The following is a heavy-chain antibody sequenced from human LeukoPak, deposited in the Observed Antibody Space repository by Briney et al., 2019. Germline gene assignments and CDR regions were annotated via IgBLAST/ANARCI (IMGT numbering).Heavy chain of an antibody. Sequence: PSETLSLTCTVSGGSISSSSYYWGWIRQPPGKGLEWIGSIYYSGSTYYNPSLKSRVTISVDTSKNQFSLKLSSVTAADTAVYYCARAPYDFYYYMDVWGKGTTVTVSS. CDR3: ARAPYDFYYYMDV. V-gene: IGHV4-39*07. CDR1: GGSISSSSYY. D-gene: IGHD3-3*01. CDR2: IYYSGST. J-gene: IGHJ6*03.